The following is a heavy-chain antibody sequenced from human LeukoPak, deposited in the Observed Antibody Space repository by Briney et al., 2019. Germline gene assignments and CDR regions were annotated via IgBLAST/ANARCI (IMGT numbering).Heavy chain of an antibody. CDR3: ARTQRYDSSYFDY. Sequence: PSETLSLTCTVSGGSISSYYWSWIRQPPGKGLEWIGYIYYSGSTNYNPSLKSRVTISVDTSKNQFSLKLSSVTAADTAVYYCARTQRYDSSYFDYWGQGTLVTVSS. D-gene: IGHD3-22*01. V-gene: IGHV4-59*08. CDR2: IYYSGST. CDR1: GGSISSYY. J-gene: IGHJ4*02.